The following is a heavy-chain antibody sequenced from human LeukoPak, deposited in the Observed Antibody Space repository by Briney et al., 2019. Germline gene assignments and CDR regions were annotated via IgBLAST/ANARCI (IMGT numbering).Heavy chain of an antibody. V-gene: IGHV1-24*01. J-gene: IGHJ3*02. Sequence: ASVKVSCKVSGYTLTELSMHWVRRAPGKGLEWMGGFDPEDGETIYAQKFQDRVTMTEDTSTDTAYMELSSLRSEDTAVYYCATVGYSYGNAFDIWGQGTMVTVSS. CDR2: FDPEDGET. CDR3: ATVGYSYGNAFDI. D-gene: IGHD5-18*01. CDR1: GYTLTELS.